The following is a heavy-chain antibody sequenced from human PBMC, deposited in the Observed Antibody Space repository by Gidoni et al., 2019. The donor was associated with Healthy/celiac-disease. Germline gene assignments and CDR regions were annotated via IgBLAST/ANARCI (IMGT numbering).Heavy chain of an antibody. V-gene: IGHV3-11*01. D-gene: IGHD2-8*02. CDR2: ISSSGSTI. J-gene: IGHJ4*02. Sequence: QVQLVESGGGLVKPGGSLRLSCAASGFTFSDYYMSWIRQAPGKGLEWVSYISSSGSTISYADSGKGRFTISRDNAKNSLYLQMNSLRAEDTAVYYCAADSVVYAIPYYWGQGTLVTVSS. CDR1: GFTFSDYY. CDR3: AADSVVYAIPYY.